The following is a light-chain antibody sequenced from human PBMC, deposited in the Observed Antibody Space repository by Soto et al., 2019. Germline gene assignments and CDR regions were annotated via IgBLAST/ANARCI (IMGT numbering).Light chain of an antibody. CDR2: GAS. V-gene: IGKV3-15*01. CDR3: QQYNNWPLT. CDR1: QSVSST. J-gene: IGKJ4*01. Sequence: EIVMAQSPATLSVPPGERATLSCRASQSVSSTLAWYQQKPGQAPWLLIYGASTRATGVPARFSGSGSGTEFTLTISSLQSEDFAVYYCQQYNNWPLTFGGGTKVEI.